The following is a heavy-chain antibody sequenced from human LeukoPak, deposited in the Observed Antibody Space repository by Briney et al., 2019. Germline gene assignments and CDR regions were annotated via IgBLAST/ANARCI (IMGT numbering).Heavy chain of an antibody. V-gene: IGHV4-59*01. CDR2: IYYSGST. CDR1: GGSISSYY. Sequence: SETLSLTCTVSGGSISSYYWSWIRQPPGKGLEWIGYIYYSGSTNYNPSLKSRVTISVDTSKNQFSLKLSSVTAADTAVYYCARSLAKLRDDDRGSGWYSTFDYWGQGTLVTVSS. J-gene: IGHJ4*02. D-gene: IGHD6-19*01. CDR3: ARSLAKLRDDDRGSGWYSTFDY.